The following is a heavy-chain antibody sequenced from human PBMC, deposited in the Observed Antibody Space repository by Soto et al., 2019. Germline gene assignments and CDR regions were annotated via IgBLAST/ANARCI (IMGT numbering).Heavy chain of an antibody. Sequence: GHPMPSFAAPGSTFSKYAMTWVRHAPLKVTERVSTISYNGGITFYADSAKVRFTTSRDNSSKTLYLQMNSLTAEDPAVYYRAKGLGPAAKTSIKDYWGQGTLVAVTS. D-gene: IGHD2-2*01. CDR1: GSTFSKYA. CDR2: ISYNGGIT. CDR3: AKGLGPAAKTSIKDY. V-gene: IGHV3-23*01. J-gene: IGHJ4*02.